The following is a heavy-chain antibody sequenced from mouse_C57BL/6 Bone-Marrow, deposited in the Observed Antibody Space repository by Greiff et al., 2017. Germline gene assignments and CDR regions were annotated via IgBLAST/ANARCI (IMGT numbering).Heavy chain of an antibody. CDR2: FDPENGDT. D-gene: IGHD1-1*01. J-gene: IGHJ3*01. CDR3: TTFYYGSSSAY. Sequence: VQLQQSGAELVRPGASVKLSCTASGFNINDDYMHWVKQRPEQGLLWIGWFDPENGDTEYASKLQGKATITADTSSNTASLQLSSLTSEDTAVYYCTTFYYGSSSAYWGQGTLVTVSA. CDR1: GFNINDDY. V-gene: IGHV14-4*01.